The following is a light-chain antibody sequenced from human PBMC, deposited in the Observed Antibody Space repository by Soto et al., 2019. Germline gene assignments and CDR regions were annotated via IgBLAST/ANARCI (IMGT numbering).Light chain of an antibody. CDR1: QSVSNF. V-gene: IGKV3-11*01. CDR2: GAS. Sequence: EIVLTQSPATLSLSPGERATLSCRASQSVSNFLAWYQQRPGQAPRLLLYGASNRATGTPARFSGSGSGTDCTLTISSLEPEDSAVYYCQQRSNRLTFGGGTKVEIK. CDR3: QQRSNRLT. J-gene: IGKJ4*01.